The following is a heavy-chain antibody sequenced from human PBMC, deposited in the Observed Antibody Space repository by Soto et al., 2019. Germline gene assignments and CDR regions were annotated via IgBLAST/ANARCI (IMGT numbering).Heavy chain of an antibody. CDR3: ARGRGSSSSWYYFDY. D-gene: IGHD6-13*01. Sequence: GGSLRLSCAASGFTFSSYVMHWVRQAPGKGLEWVAVISYDGSNKYYADSVKGRFTISRDNSKNTLYLQMNSLRAEDTAVYYCARGRGSSSSWYYFDYWGQGTLVTVSS. CDR1: GFTFSSYV. J-gene: IGHJ4*02. V-gene: IGHV3-30-3*01. CDR2: ISYDGSNK.